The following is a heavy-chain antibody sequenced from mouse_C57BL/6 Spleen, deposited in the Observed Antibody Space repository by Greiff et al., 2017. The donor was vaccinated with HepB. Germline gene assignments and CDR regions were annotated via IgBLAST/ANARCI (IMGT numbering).Heavy chain of an antibody. CDR2: INPNNGGT. D-gene: IGHD3-2*02. V-gene: IGHV1-26*01. CDR3: ALYSSGYGYYAMDY. J-gene: IGHJ4*01. Sequence: EVQLQQSGPELVKPGASVKISCKASGYTFTDYYMNWVKQSHGKSLEWIGDINPNNGGTSYNQKFKGKATLTVDKSSSTAYMELRSLTSEDSAVYYGALYSSGYGYYAMDYWGQGTSVTVSS. CDR1: GYTFTDYY.